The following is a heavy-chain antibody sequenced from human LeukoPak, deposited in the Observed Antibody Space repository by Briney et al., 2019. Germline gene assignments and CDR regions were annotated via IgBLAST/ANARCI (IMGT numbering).Heavy chain of an antibody. V-gene: IGHV3-30*03. CDR1: GFTFSSYG. J-gene: IGHJ4*02. Sequence: GRSLRLSCAASGFTFSSYGMHWVRQAPGKGLEWVAVISYDGSNKYYADSVKGRFTISRDNSKNTLFLQMNSLRAEDTAVYYCARVDWEGSGSYYFDSWGQGTLVTVSS. CDR2: ISYDGSNK. D-gene: IGHD1-26*01. CDR3: ARVDWEGSGSYYFDS.